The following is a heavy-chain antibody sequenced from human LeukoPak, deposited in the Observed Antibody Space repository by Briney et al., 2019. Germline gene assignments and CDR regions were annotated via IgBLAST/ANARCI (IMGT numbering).Heavy chain of an antibody. Sequence: SETLSLTCSVSDDSITMYYWTWIRQPPGKGLEWIGYVDHTGSTNFNPSLNGRVSISRDTTKNLFSLRLRSVTAADTAVYYCARHNWNDLHFDDWGQGTLVTVSS. J-gene: IGHJ4*02. CDR3: ARHNWNDLHFDD. CDR2: VDHTGST. V-gene: IGHV4-59*08. D-gene: IGHD1-20*01. CDR1: DDSITMYY.